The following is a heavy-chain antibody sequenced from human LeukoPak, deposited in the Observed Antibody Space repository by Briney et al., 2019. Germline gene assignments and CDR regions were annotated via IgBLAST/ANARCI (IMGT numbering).Heavy chain of an antibody. CDR1: GFTVSSNY. CDR3: AKDPYYYRYAFDI. Sequence: PGGSLRLSCAASGFTVSSNYMSWVRQAPGKGLEWVSVIYSGGSTYYADSVKGRFTISRDNSKNTLYLQMNSLRAEDTAVYYCAKDPYYYRYAFDIWGQGTMVTVSS. CDR2: IYSGGST. D-gene: IGHD3-22*01. J-gene: IGHJ3*02. V-gene: IGHV3-53*01.